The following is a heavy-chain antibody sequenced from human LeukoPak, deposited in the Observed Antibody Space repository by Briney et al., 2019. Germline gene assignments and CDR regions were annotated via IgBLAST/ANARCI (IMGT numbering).Heavy chain of an antibody. CDR1: GFTFSSYA. CDR3: ATPQVYGDQFDY. CDR2: ISGSGGST. J-gene: IGHJ4*02. D-gene: IGHD4-17*01. V-gene: IGHV3-23*01. Sequence: GGSLRLSCAASGFTFSSYAMSWVRQAPGKGLEWVSAISGSGGSTYYAYSVKGRFTISRDNSKNTLHPQMNSLRAEDTAVYYCATPQVYGDQFDYWGQGTLVTVSS.